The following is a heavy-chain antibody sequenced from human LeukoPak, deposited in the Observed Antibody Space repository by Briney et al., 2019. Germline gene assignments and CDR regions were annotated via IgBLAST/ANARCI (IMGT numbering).Heavy chain of an antibody. CDR2: IYYSGST. CDR3: ARELERRLDWFDP. D-gene: IGHD1-1*01. Sequence: SETLPLTCTVSGGSISSYYWSWIRQPPGKGLEWIGYIYYSGSTNYNPSLKSRVTISVDTSKNQFSLKLSSVTAADTAVYYCARELERRLDWFDPWGQGTLVTVSS. V-gene: IGHV4-59*12. CDR1: GGSISSYY. J-gene: IGHJ5*02.